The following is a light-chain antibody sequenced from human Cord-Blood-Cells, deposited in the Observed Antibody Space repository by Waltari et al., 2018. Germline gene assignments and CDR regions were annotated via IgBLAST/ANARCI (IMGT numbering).Light chain of an antibody. Sequence: QSVLTQPPSVSGAPGQRVTISSTGSSSNIGAGYDVHWYQQLPGTAPKLLLYGNSNRPSGVPDRFSGSKSGTSASLAITGLQAEDEADYYGQSYDSSLSGSVFGGGTKLTVL. J-gene: IGLJ3*02. V-gene: IGLV1-40*01. CDR2: GNS. CDR1: SSNIGAGYD. CDR3: QSYDSSLSGSV.